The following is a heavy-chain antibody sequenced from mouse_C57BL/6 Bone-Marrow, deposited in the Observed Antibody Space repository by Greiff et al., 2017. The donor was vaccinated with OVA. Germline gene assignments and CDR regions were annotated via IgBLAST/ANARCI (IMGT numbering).Heavy chain of an antibody. CDR1: GYTFTSYW. Sequence: QVQLQQPGAELVKPGASVKLSCKASGYTFTSYWMHWVKQRPGQGLEWIGMIHPNSGSTNYNEKFKSKATLTVDKSSSTAYMQLSSLTSEDSAVYYCARSRAITTVVESYWYFDVWGTGTTVTVSS. D-gene: IGHD1-1*01. CDR2: IHPNSGST. V-gene: IGHV1-64*01. J-gene: IGHJ1*03. CDR3: ARSRAITTVVESYWYFDV.